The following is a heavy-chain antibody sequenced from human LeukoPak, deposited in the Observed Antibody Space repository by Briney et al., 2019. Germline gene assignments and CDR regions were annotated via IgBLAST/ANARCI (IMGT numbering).Heavy chain of an antibody. CDR1: GYSFTSYW. V-gene: IGHV5-51*01. CDR2: IYPGDSDT. Sequence: GESLKISCKGSGYSFTSYWIGWVRQMPGKGLEWMGIIYPGDSDTRYSPSFQGQVTISADKSVSTAYLQWSSLKASDTAMYYCVRAGTVVTQTPGVLVYWGQGTLVTVSS. CDR3: VRAGTVVTQTPGVLVY. J-gene: IGHJ4*02. D-gene: IGHD4-23*01.